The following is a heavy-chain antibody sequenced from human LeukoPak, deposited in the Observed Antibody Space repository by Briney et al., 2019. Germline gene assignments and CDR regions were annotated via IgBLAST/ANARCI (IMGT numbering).Heavy chain of an antibody. Sequence: PGGSLRLSCAASGFTFSSYGMHWVRQAPGKGLEWVAFIRYDGSNKYYAGSVKGRFTISRDISKNTLYLQMNSLRAEDTAVYYCAKQRYQLLYDLDYYYYMDVWGKGTTVTVSS. CDR2: IRYDGSNK. CDR1: GFTFSSYG. D-gene: IGHD2-2*02. CDR3: AKQRYQLLYDLDYYYYMDV. V-gene: IGHV3-30*02. J-gene: IGHJ6*03.